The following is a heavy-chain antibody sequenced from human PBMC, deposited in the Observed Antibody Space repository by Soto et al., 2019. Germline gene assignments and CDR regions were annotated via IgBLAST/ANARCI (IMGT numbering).Heavy chain of an antibody. CDR1: GFTFSSYW. D-gene: IGHD6-13*01. V-gene: IGHV3-74*01. CDR3: ARVRYSSSWYVYFGH. Sequence: GGSLRLSCAASGFTFSSYWMHWVRQAPGKGLVWVSRINSDGSSTSYADSVKGRFTISRDNAKNTLYLQMNSLRAEDTAVYYCARVRYSSSWYVYFGHWGQGTLVTVSS. J-gene: IGHJ4*02. CDR2: INSDGSST.